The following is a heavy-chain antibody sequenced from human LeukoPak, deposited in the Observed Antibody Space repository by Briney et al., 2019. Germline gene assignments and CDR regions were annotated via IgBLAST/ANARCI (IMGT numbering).Heavy chain of an antibody. CDR3: ARPAYDFWSGYPPRAYYYYYMDV. D-gene: IGHD3-3*01. J-gene: IGHJ6*03. CDR2: ISAYNGNT. V-gene: IGHV1-18*01. CDR1: GYTFTSYG. Sequence: ASVKVSCKASGYTFTSYGISWVRQAPGQGLEWMGWISAYNGNTNYAQKLQGRVTMTTDTSTSTAYMELRSLRSDDTAVYYCARPAYDFWSGYPPRAYYYYYMDVWGKGTPVTVSS.